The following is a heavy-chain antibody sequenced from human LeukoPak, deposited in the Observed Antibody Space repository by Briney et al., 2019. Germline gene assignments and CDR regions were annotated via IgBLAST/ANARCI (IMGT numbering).Heavy chain of an antibody. Sequence: ASVKVSCKASGYTFTGYYMHWVRQAPGQGLEWMGWINPNSGGTNYAQKFQGRVTMTRDTSTSTAYMELSRLRSDDTAVYYCARDPITVVPAAIAPPSFDYWGQGTLVTVSS. J-gene: IGHJ4*02. CDR1: GYTFTGYY. CDR2: INPNSGGT. D-gene: IGHD2-2*01. CDR3: ARDPITVVPAAIAPPSFDY. V-gene: IGHV1-2*02.